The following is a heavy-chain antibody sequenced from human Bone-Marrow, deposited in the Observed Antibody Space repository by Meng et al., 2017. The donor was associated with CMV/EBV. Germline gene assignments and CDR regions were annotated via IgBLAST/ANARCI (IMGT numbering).Heavy chain of an antibody. Sequence: RNWCSWVRQPPGKGLEWIGELYHSGSTNYNPSLKSRVTISVDKSKNQFSLKLSSVTAADTAVYYCARVERLYCSSTSCPTTYYFDYWGQGTLVTVSS. CDR1: RNW. D-gene: IGHD2-2*01. J-gene: IGHJ4*02. CDR2: LYHSGST. V-gene: IGHV4-4*02. CDR3: ARVERLYCSSTSCPTTYYFDY.